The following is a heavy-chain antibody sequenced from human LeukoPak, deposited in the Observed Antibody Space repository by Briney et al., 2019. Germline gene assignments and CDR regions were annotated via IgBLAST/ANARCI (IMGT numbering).Heavy chain of an antibody. Sequence: ASVKVSCKASGYTFTGYYMHWVRQAPGQGLEWMGWINPNSGGTNYAQKFQGWVTMTRDTSISTAYMELSRLRSDDTAVYYCARAAGITMIVDAFDIWGQGTMVTVSS. CDR1: GYTFTGYY. V-gene: IGHV1-2*04. CDR2: INPNSGGT. CDR3: ARAAGITMIVDAFDI. J-gene: IGHJ3*02. D-gene: IGHD3-22*01.